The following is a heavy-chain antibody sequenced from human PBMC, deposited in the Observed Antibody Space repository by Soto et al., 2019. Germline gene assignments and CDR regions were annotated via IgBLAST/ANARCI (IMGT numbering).Heavy chain of an antibody. J-gene: IGHJ6*02. Sequence: QVQLVQSGAEVKKPGSSVKVSCKASGGTFGSYAISWVRQAPGQGLEWRGGIIPIPGTANYAQKFQGRVTIAADESTSTASMELSSLRSEDTAVYYCARSQGSSTSLEIYYYYYYGMDVWGQGTTVTVSS. CDR1: GGTFGSYA. CDR2: IIPIPGTA. CDR3: ARSQGSSTSLEIYYYYYYGMDV. D-gene: IGHD2-2*01. V-gene: IGHV1-69*01.